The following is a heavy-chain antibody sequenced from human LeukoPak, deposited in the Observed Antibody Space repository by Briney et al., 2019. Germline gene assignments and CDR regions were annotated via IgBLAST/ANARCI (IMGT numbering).Heavy chain of an antibody. CDR1: GFTFSSYG. J-gene: IGHJ6*03. CDR3: AKYSRIAAAGTYYYYYYMDV. D-gene: IGHD6-13*01. V-gene: IGHV3-30*02. CDR2: IRYDGSNK. Sequence: PGGSLRLSCAASGFTFSSYGMHWVRQAPGKGLEWVAFIRYDGSNKYYADSVKGRFTISRDNSKNTLYLQMNSLRAEDTAVYYCAKYSRIAAAGTYYYYYYMDVWGKGTTVTISS.